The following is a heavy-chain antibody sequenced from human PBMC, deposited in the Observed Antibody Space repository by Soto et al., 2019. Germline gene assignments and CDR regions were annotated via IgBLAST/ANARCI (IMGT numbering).Heavy chain of an antibody. J-gene: IGHJ4*01. Sequence: GGSLRLSCAVSGLTVSRTQMSWVRQAPGKGLQWVSVIYSAGSTYYANAVKGRFTISRDISENKIFLELNGLTVDDTAVYYCERDSATDYSSSIFFDYWGRGTVVTVSS. CDR3: ERDSATDYSSSIFFDY. CDR2: IYSAGST. CDR1: GLTVSRTQ. V-gene: IGHV3-53*01. D-gene: IGHD6-6*01.